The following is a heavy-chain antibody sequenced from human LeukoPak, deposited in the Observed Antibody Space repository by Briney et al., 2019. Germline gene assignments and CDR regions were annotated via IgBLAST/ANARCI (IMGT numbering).Heavy chain of an antibody. V-gene: IGHV4-4*08. CDR1: AASISNYY. CDR3: AKDLYCSGGSCYSEPLDS. Sequence: SETLSLTCAVSAASISNYYWSWIRQAPGKGLEWIGYISTSGSTNYNPSLKSRVSISLDTSKNRFSLNLNFVTAADTAVYYCAKDLYCSGGSCYSEPLDSWGQGTLVTVS. D-gene: IGHD2-15*01. J-gene: IGHJ4*02. CDR2: ISTSGST.